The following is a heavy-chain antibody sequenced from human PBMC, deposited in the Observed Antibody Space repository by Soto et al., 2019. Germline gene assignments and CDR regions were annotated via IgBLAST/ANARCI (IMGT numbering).Heavy chain of an antibody. CDR3: ARDLRSASGWYAPGY. Sequence: EVQLLESGGGLVQPGGSLRLSCAASGYTFSSYAMIWVRQAPGKGLEWVSSISGSGATYYADSVKGRFTFSRDNSRNTVYLQMNSLRAEDTAVYYCARDLRSASGWYAPGYWGQGTLVTVSS. V-gene: IGHV3-23*01. J-gene: IGHJ4*02. D-gene: IGHD6-19*01. CDR2: ISGSGAT. CDR1: GYTFSSYA.